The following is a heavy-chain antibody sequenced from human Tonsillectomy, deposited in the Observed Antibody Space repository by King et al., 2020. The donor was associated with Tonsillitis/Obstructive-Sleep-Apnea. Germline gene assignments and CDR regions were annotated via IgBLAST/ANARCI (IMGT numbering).Heavy chain of an antibody. Sequence: VQLVESGGGLVKPGGSLRLSCEASGFILSSYSMNWVRQAPGKGLEWVSSISTSSRYIYYADSVEGRFTISRDNAKNSLYLQMNSLRAEDTAMYYCARRSYPAVTTRVPLDIWGQGTMVTVSS. CDR1: GFILSSYS. J-gene: IGHJ3*02. V-gene: IGHV3-21*01. CDR2: ISTSSRYI. D-gene: IGHD4-17*01. CDR3: ARRSYPAVTTRVPLDI.